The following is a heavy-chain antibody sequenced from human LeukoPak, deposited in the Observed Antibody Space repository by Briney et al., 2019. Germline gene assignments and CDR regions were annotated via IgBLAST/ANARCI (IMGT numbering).Heavy chain of an antibody. CDR2: IRNDGSTK. D-gene: IGHD6-13*01. CDR1: GFTFKTYG. J-gene: IGHJ2*01. CDR3: AKVHTSSWGFFEV. V-gene: IGHV3-30*02. Sequence: GGSLRLSCAASGFTFKTYGLHWVRQAPGKGLEWVAFIRNDGSTKYYADSVKGRFTISRDNSKSTLYLDMNSLTIEETAVYYCAKVHTSSWGFFEVWGRGAPVTVSS.